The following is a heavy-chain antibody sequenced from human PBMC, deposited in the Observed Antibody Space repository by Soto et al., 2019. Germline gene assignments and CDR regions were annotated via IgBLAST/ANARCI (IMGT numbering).Heavy chain of an antibody. J-gene: IGHJ4*02. Sequence: GGSLRLSCAASGFTFSSYGMHWVRQAPGKGLEWVAVIWYDGSNKYYADSVKGRFTISRDNSKNTLYLQMNSLRAEDTAVYYCARAKDSSGYIYYYWGQGTLVTVSS. V-gene: IGHV3-33*01. CDR2: IWYDGSNK. CDR1: GFTFSSYG. D-gene: IGHD3-22*01. CDR3: ARAKDSSGYIYYY.